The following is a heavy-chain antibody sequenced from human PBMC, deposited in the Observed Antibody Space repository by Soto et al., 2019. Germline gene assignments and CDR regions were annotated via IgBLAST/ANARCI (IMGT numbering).Heavy chain of an antibody. CDR3: ARRVVIPYYYYGMDV. V-gene: IGHV1-18*01. CDR1: GYTFSSYV. CDR2: ISAYNGNT. Sequence: ASVKVSCKASGYTFSSYVFSWVRQAPGQGLEWMGRISAYNGNTNYAQKLQGRVTMTTDTSTSTAYMELRSLRSDDTAVYYCARRVVIPYYYYGMDVWGQGTTVTVSS. J-gene: IGHJ6*02. D-gene: IGHD3-22*01.